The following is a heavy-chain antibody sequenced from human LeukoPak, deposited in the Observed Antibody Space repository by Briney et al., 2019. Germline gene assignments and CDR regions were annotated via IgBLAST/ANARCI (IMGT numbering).Heavy chain of an antibody. J-gene: IGHJ6*02. CDR1: GFTFSSSA. Sequence: GGSLRLSCAASGFTFSSSAMSWVRQVPGKGLEWVSGISASGGSTSYADSVRGRFTISRDNSKNTLYVQMNSLRDEDTAVYYCARDTPFSDYYGMDVWGQGTTVTVSS. CDR3: ARDTPFSDYYGMDV. CDR2: ISASGGST. V-gene: IGHV3-23*01. D-gene: IGHD1-26*01.